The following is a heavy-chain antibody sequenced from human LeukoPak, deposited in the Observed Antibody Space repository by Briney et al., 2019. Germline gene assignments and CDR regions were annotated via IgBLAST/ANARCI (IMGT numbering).Heavy chain of an antibody. V-gene: IGHV3-21*01. CDR3: AIDRSTGTTLRNYYFDY. D-gene: IGHD1-7*01. CDR1: GCTFSSYS. J-gene: IGHJ4*02. Sequence: GGSLRLSCAASGCTFSSYSMNWVRQAPGKGLEWVSSISSSSSYIYYADSVKGRFTISRDNAKNSLNLQMNSLSAEDTAVYYCAIDRSTGTTLRNYYFDYWGQGTLVTVSS. CDR2: ISSSSSYI.